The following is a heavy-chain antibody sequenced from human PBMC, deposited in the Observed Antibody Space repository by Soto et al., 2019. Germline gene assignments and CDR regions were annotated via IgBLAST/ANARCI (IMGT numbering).Heavy chain of an antibody. J-gene: IGHJ4*02. Sequence: QVQLVQSGAEVKKPGASVTVSCKTSGYTFSTIGITWVRQAPGQGLEWMGWISPHKGDTYYAQRLQGRVTMTTDTSTSTAYMELRGLRSDDTAVYFCARDLDPSGSYYTNYWGQGTLVPVAS. CDR2: ISPHKGDT. CDR3: ARDLDPSGSYYTNY. CDR1: GYTFSTIG. D-gene: IGHD3-10*01. V-gene: IGHV1-18*01.